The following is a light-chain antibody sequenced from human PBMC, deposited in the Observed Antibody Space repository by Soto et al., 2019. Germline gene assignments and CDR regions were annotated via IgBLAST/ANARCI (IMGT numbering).Light chain of an antibody. Sequence: QSALTQPRSVSGSPGQPVTISCTGTSSDVGGYNYVSWYQQHPGKVPKLIIYDVTKRPSGVPDRFSASKSGNTASLTISGLQAGDEADYYCCSYAGSYTVVFGGGTKLTVL. CDR3: CSYAGSYTVV. V-gene: IGLV2-11*01. CDR2: DVT. J-gene: IGLJ2*01. CDR1: SSDVGGYNY.